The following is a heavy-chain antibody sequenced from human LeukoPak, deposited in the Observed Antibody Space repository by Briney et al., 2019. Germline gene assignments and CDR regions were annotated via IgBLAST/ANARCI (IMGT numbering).Heavy chain of an antibody. D-gene: IGHD5-24*01. J-gene: IGHJ3*02. V-gene: IGHV1-69*05. Sequence: SVKVSCKASGGTFSSYAITWVRQAPGQGLEWMGGIIPIFGTANYAQKFQGRVTITTDESTSTAYMELSSLRSEDTAVYYCARTERPPGLDAFDIWGQGTMATVSS. CDR2: IIPIFGTA. CDR3: ARTERPPGLDAFDI. CDR1: GGTFSSYA.